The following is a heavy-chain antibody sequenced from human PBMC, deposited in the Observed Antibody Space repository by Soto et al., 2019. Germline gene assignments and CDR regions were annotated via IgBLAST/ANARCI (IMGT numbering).Heavy chain of an antibody. CDR3: AKDQGNQWLVTWFDP. J-gene: IGHJ5*02. CDR2: ISGTGDST. CDR1: GFTFSSNA. V-gene: IGHV3-23*01. D-gene: IGHD6-19*01. Sequence: GGSLRLSCAASGFTFSSNAMSWVRQAPGKGLDWVSSISGTGDSTYYADSVKGRFTISRDNSKNTVYLQMNSLRAEDTAVYYCAKDQGNQWLVTWFDPWGQGTLVTVSS.